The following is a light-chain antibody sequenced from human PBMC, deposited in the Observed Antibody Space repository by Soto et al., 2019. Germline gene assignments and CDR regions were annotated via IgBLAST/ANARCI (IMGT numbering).Light chain of an antibody. CDR3: QQYNNWPFS. Sequence: LTQSPVALSLSPGLLFTLSFMAAQDVTTNFAWYQQKRGQAPRLLIYDISSRATGVPARFSGSGSGTEFTLSISGLQSEDFAVYFCQQYNNWPFSFGQGTRLEIK. V-gene: IGKV3-15*01. CDR1: QDVTTN. J-gene: IGKJ5*01. CDR2: DIS.